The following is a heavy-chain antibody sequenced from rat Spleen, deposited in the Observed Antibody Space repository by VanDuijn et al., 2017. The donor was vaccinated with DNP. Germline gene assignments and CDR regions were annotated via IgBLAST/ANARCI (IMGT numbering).Heavy chain of an antibody. CDR2: LTYDGGNT. CDR3: AKNSGYYFDY. V-gene: IGHV5-20*01. J-gene: IGHJ2*01. Sequence: EVQLVESGGGLVPPGRSLKLSCTASGFTFSDYYMAWVRQAPTKGLEWVAYLTYDGGNTYYRDSVKGRFTISRDNAKSSLYLQMNSLKSEDTATYYCAKNSGYYFDYWGQGVMVTVSS. D-gene: IGHD4-3*01. CDR1: GFTFSDYY.